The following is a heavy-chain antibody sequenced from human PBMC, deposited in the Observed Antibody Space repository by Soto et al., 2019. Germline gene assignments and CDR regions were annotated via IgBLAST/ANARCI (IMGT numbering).Heavy chain of an antibody. CDR1: GYTFTSYG. Sequence: QVQLVQSGAEVRKPGASVKVSCKASGYTFTSYGINWVRQAPGQGLEWMGWISTYNSNTNYAQKLQGRVTMTTDTXXGXAXXELRSMRSDDTAVYYCARGEELVPAAPYYYYDMDVWGPGTTVTVSS. CDR3: ARGEELVPAAPYYYYDMDV. D-gene: IGHD2-2*01. J-gene: IGHJ6*02. V-gene: IGHV1-18*01. CDR2: ISTYNSNT.